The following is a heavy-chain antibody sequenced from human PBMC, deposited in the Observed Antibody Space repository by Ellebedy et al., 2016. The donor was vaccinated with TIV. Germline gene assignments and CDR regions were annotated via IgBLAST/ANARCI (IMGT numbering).Heavy chain of an antibody. Sequence: SETLSLTCAVYGESFSGYYWSWIRQPPGKGLEWIGEINHSGSTNYKPSLKSRVTISVDTSKNQFSLTLSSVTAADTAVYYCASLHVVPTYYYYMDVWGRGNTVTVSS. J-gene: IGHJ6*03. CDR3: ASLHVVPTYYYYMDV. D-gene: IGHD2-21*01. V-gene: IGHV4-34*01. CDR2: INHSGST. CDR1: GESFSGYY.